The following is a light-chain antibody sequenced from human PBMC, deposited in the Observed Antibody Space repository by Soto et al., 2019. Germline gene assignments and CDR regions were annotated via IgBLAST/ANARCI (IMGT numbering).Light chain of an antibody. Sequence: QSALTQPPSASGSPGQSVTISCTGTSSDVGAYKYVSWYQQYPGKAPKLMIYVVTKRPSGVPDRFSGSKSGNTASLTVSGLQAEAEADYYCTSYVGNDIWVFGGGTKLTVL. CDR2: VVT. J-gene: IGLJ3*02. V-gene: IGLV2-8*01. CDR1: SSDVGAYKY. CDR3: TSYVGNDIWV.